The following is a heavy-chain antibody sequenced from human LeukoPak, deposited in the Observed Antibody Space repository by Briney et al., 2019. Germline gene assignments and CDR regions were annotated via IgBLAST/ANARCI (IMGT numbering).Heavy chain of an antibody. CDR3: ARASRGITGKRSGWYRSGFDY. V-gene: IGHV3-11*01. Sequence: GGSLRLSCAASGFTFSDYYMSWIRQAPGKGLEWVSYISSSGSTIYYADSVKGRFTISRDNAKNSLYLQMNSLRAEDTAVYYCARASRGITGKRSGWYRSGFDYWGQGTLVTVSS. D-gene: IGHD6-19*01. J-gene: IGHJ4*02. CDR1: GFTFSDYY. CDR2: ISSSGSTI.